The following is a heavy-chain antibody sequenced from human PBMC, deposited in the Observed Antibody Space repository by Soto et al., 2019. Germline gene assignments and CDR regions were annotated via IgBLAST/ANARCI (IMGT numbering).Heavy chain of an antibody. Sequence: GGSLRLSCAASGFTFSSYAMSWVRQAPGKGLEWVSAISGSGGSTYYADSVKGRFTISRDNSKNTLYLQMNSLRAEDTAVYYCARDLAKGRYFDDWGQGTLVTVSS. CDR2: ISGSGGST. CDR3: ARDLAKGRYFDD. V-gene: IGHV3-23*01. CDR1: GFTFSSYA. J-gene: IGHJ4*02.